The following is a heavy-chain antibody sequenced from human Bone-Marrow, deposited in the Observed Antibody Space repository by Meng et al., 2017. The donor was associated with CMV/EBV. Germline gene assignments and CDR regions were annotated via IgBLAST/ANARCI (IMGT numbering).Heavy chain of an antibody. J-gene: IGHJ4*02. Sequence: SGFPCRPYTLHLVRQAPGQGLASVSSTTTATSYIKYAASVKGRFTISRDNAKHSVYLQMNSLRAEDTAVYYCAREEDSYTAYGHFDHWGQGTLVTVSS. V-gene: IGHV3-21*01. CDR2: TTTATSYI. CDR3: AREEDSYTAYGHFDH. CDR1: GFPCRPYT. D-gene: IGHD3-16*02.